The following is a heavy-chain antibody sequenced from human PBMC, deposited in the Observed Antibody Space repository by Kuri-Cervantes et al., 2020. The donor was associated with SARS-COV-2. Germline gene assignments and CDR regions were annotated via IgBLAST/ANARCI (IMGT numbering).Heavy chain of an antibody. D-gene: IGHD3-22*01. CDR2: INPSGGST. J-gene: IGHJ4*02. CDR1: GYTFTSYY. Sequence: ASVKVSCKASGYTFTSYYMHWVRQAPGQGLEWMGIINPSGGSTSYAQKFQGRVTMTRDTSTSTVYMELSSLRSEDTAVYYCARVPDDSSGYQGELDYWGQGTLVTVSS. V-gene: IGHV1-46*01. CDR3: ARVPDDSSGYQGELDY.